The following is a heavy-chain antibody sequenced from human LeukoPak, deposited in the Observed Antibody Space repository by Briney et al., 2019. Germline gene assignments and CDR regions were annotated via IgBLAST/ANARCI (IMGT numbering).Heavy chain of an antibody. CDR1: GYTFTSYY. CDR3: ARGVEYCSGGSCYPFDY. D-gene: IGHD2-15*01. CDR2: MNPNSGNT. J-gene: IGHJ4*02. Sequence: ASVKVSCKASGYTFTSYYINWVRQATGQGLEWMGWMNPNSGNTGYAQKFQGRVTITRNTSISTAYMELSSLRSEDTAVYYCARGVEYCSGGSCYPFDYWGQGTLVTVSS. V-gene: IGHV1-8*03.